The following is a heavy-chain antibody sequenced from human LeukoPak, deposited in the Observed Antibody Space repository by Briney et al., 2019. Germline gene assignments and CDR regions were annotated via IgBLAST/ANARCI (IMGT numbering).Heavy chain of an antibody. V-gene: IGHV1-69*13. CDR2: IIPIFGTA. Sequence: SVKVSCKASGGTFSSYAISWVRQAPGQGLEWMGGIIPIFGTANYAQKFQGRVTITADESTSTAYMELSSLRSEDTAVYYCARMSYYDSSGDNWFDPWGQGTLVTVSS. J-gene: IGHJ5*02. CDR3: ARMSYYDSSGDNWFDP. D-gene: IGHD3-22*01. CDR1: GGTFSSYA.